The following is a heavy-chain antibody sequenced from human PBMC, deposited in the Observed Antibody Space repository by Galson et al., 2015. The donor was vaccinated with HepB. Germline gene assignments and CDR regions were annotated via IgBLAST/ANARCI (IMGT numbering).Heavy chain of an antibody. Sequence: SLRLSCAASGFTFDDYAMHWVRHAPGKGLEWVSGISWNSGSIGYADSVKGRFTISRDNAKNSLYLQMNSLRAEDTALYYCAASYAYYYYYGMDVWGQGTTVTVSS. CDR2: ISWNSGSI. D-gene: IGHD2-8*01. J-gene: IGHJ6*02. V-gene: IGHV3-9*01. CDR3: AASYAYYYYYGMDV. CDR1: GFTFDDYA.